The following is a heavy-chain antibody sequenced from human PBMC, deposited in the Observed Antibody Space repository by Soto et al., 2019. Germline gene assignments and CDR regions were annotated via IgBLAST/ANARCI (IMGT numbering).Heavy chain of an antibody. CDR3: VTGNARGVLLSY. CDR1: GDSISSGGYY. Sequence: QVQLQESGPGLVKPSQTLSLTCTVFGDSISSGGYYWSWIRQHAGTGLEWIGYIYYSGSTYYNPSLKSRIAISLDTSKNQFSLSLSSVTAADTAVYYCVTGNARGVLLSYWGQGTLVTVSS. V-gene: IGHV4-31*03. J-gene: IGHJ4*02. CDR2: IYYSGST. D-gene: IGHD3-10*01.